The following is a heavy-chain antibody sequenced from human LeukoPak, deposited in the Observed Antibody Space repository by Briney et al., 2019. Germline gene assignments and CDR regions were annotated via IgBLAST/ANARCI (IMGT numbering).Heavy chain of an antibody. CDR3: RGTSTINTAGGSIYSDF. V-gene: IGHV3-33*01. J-gene: IGHJ4*02. CDR1: GVTFSSYG. CDR2: IWFDGTRE. D-gene: IGHD5/OR15-5a*01. Sequence: GGALRLSCAASGVTFSSYGMHWVRQALGKGLERVALIWFDGTRENYADSVRGRFSPSRDTFTNAQYIQMCSHRADYTAVYYCRGTSTINTAGGSIYSDFWGRGTLVIVSS.